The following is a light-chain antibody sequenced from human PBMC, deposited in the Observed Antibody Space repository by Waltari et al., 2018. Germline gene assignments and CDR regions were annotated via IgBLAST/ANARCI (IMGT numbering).Light chain of an antibody. Sequence: QSALTQPVSMSGSPGQSITISCTGTSSDVDGFNFVSWYQQYPGKAPKLIIYDVANRPSGVSHRFSGSRSGNTASLTISGLQAEDEADYYCSSYTSVNTRFGGGTKLTVL. CDR3: SSYTSVNTR. CDR1: SSDVDGFNF. CDR2: DVA. V-gene: IGLV2-14*03. J-gene: IGLJ2*01.